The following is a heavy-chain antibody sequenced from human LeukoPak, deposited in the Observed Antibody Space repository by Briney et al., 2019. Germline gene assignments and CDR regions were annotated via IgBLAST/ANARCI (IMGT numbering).Heavy chain of an antibody. CDR3: ARDFTVTNGGYDGNWFDP. CDR1: GYIFTNYG. Sequence: ASVKVSCKASGYIFTNYGISWVRQAPGQGLEWMGIINPSGGSTSYAQKFQGRVTMTRDMSTSTVYMELSSLRSEDTAVYYCARDFTVTNGGYDGNWFDPWGQGTLVTVSS. V-gene: IGHV1-46*01. J-gene: IGHJ5*02. D-gene: IGHD4-17*01. CDR2: INPSGGST.